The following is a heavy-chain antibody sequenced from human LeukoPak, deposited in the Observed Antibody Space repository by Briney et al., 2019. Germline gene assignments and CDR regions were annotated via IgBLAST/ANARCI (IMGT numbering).Heavy chain of an antibody. Sequence: PGGSLRLSCAASGFTLSSYAMSWVRQAPGKGLEWVSAISGSGGSTYYADSVKGRFTISRDNSKNTLYLQMNSLRAEDTAVYYCALWGYYDSSGYPPLDYWGQGTLVTVSS. CDR2: ISGSGGST. V-gene: IGHV3-23*01. CDR1: GFTLSSYA. CDR3: ALWGYYDSSGYPPLDY. J-gene: IGHJ4*02. D-gene: IGHD3-22*01.